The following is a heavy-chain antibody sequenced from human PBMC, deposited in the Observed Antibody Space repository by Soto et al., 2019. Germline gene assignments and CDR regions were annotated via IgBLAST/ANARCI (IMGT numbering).Heavy chain of an antibody. J-gene: IGHJ4*02. D-gene: IGHD3-22*01. CDR2: INYSGST. CDR3: ASLSAGHYYDSSGYYSDY. Sequence: SETLSLTCTVSGGSISSGGYYWRCIRQHTGQRLEWIEYINYSGSTYGNRSHERRVTILVDTSKSQFSLKLGSVTAADTAVYYCASLSAGHYYDSSGYYSDYWGQGTLITV. CDR1: GGSISSGGYY. V-gene: IGHV4-31*03.